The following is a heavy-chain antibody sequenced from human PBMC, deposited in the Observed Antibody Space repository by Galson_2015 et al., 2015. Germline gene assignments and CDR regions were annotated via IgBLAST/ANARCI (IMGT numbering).Heavy chain of an antibody. CDR1: GYTFTSYG. D-gene: IGHD6-13*01. V-gene: IGHV1-18*04. CDR2: ISAYNGNT. CDR3: ARDIAAVDIYWYFDL. J-gene: IGHJ2*01. Sequence: SVKVSCKASGYTFTSYGISWVRQAPGQGLEWMGWISAYNGNTNYAQKLQGRVTMTTDTSTSTAYMELRSLRSDDTAVYYCARDIAAVDIYWYFDLWGRGTLVTVSS.